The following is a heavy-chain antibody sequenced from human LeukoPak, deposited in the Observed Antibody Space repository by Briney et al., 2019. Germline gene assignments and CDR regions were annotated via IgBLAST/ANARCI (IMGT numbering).Heavy chain of an antibody. J-gene: IGHJ6*02. V-gene: IGHV1-24*01. D-gene: IGHD2-2*02. CDR3: AIVTAAYPS. CDR2: FDPEDGEI. Sequence: ASVKVSCKVSGYTLTELSMHWVRQAPGKGLEWMGGFDPEDGEIIYAQKFQGRVTITADESTSTAYMELSSLRSEDTAVYYCAIVTAAYPSWGQGTTVTVSS. CDR1: GYTLTELS.